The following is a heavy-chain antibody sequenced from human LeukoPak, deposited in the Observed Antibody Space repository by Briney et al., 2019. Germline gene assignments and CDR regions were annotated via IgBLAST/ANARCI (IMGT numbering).Heavy chain of an antibody. CDR1: GGTFSSYA. V-gene: IGHV1-69*04. Sequence: GASVKVSCKASGGTFSSYAISWVRQAPGQGLEWMGRIIPILGIANYAQKFQGRVTITADKSTSTAYMELSSLRSEDTAVYYCAALYDFWSGSYWGQGTLVTVSS. CDR3: AALYDFWSGSY. CDR2: IIPILGIA. J-gene: IGHJ4*02. D-gene: IGHD3-3*01.